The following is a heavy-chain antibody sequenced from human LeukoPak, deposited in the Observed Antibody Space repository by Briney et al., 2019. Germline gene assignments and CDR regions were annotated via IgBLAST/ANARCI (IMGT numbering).Heavy chain of an antibody. D-gene: IGHD5-18*01. J-gene: IGHJ4*02. V-gene: IGHV1-18*01. CDR3: ARDPTDTAMVTCDY. Sequence: ASVKVSCKASGYTFTSYGISWVRQAPGQGLEWMGWISAYNGNTNYAQKLQGRVTMTTDTSTSTAYMELRSLRSDDTAVYYCARDPTDTAMVTCDYCGQGTLVTVSS. CDR1: GYTFTSYG. CDR2: ISAYNGNT.